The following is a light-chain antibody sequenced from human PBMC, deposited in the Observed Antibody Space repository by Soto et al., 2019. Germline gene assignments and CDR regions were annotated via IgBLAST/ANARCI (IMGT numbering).Light chain of an antibody. CDR1: ESISSSY. CDR3: QHYGSSPPWT. Sequence: IVLTQSPGTLSLSPGERATLSCRATESISSSYLAWYQQKPGQAPRLLIYGASSRATGIPDRFSGSGSGRDFTLTISRLEPEDFAVYYCQHYGSSPPWTFGQGTKVEIK. J-gene: IGKJ1*01. V-gene: IGKV3-20*01. CDR2: GAS.